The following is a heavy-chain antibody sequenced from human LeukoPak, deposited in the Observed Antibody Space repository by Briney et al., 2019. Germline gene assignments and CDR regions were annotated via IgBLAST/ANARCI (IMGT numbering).Heavy chain of an antibody. Sequence: GASVKVSCKASGYTFTSYYMHWVRQAPGQGLEWMGIINPSGGSTSYAQKFQGRVTMTRDTSTSTVYMELSSLRSEDTAVHYCAREGGCSGGSCQQRFDYWGQGTLVTVSS. CDR1: GYTFTSYY. J-gene: IGHJ4*02. CDR2: INPSGGST. V-gene: IGHV1-46*01. CDR3: AREGGCSGGSCQQRFDY. D-gene: IGHD2-15*01.